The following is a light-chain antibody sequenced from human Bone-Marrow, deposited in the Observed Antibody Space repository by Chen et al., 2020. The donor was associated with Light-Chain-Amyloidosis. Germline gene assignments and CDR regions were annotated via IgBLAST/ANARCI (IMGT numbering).Light chain of an antibody. Sequence: SYVLTQPSSVSVAPGQTATIACGGNNIGSTSVHWYQQKPGQAPLLVVYDDSDRPSGIPERVSGPNSGNTATLTISRVEAGDEADYYCQVWDRSSDRPVFGGGTKLTVL. CDR3: QVWDRSSDRPV. CDR2: DDS. V-gene: IGLV3-21*02. CDR1: NIGSTS. J-gene: IGLJ3*02.